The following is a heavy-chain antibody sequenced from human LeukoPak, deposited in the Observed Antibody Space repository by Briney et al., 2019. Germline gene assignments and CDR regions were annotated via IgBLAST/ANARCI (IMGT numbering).Heavy chain of an antibody. CDR2: ISSSSSYI. CDR1: GFTFSSYS. D-gene: IGHD3-10*01. Sequence: GGSLRLSCAASGFTFSSYSMNWVRQAPGKGLEWVSSISSSSSYIYYADSVKGRFTISRDNAKNSLYLQMNSLRAEDTAVYYCAREGGSGSYYSAWFDPWGQGTLVTVSS. V-gene: IGHV3-21*01. J-gene: IGHJ5*02. CDR3: AREGGSGSYYSAWFDP.